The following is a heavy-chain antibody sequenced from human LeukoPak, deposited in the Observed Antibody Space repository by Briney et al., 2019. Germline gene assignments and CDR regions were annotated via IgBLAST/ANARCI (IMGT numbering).Heavy chain of an antibody. CDR3: ARETYCSSTSCYEGGWFDP. Sequence: GGSLRLSCAASGFTFSSYWMSRVRQAPGKGLEWVANIKQDGSEKYYVDSVKGRFTISRDNAKNSLYLQMNSLRAEDTAVYYCARETYCSSTSCYEGGWFDPWGQGTLVTVSS. J-gene: IGHJ5*02. V-gene: IGHV3-7*01. CDR1: GFTFSSYW. CDR2: IKQDGSEK. D-gene: IGHD2-2*01.